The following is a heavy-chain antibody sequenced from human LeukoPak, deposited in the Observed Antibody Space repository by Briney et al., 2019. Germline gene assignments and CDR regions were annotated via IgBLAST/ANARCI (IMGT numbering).Heavy chain of an antibody. V-gene: IGHV3-48*01. D-gene: IGHD2-2*02. Sequence: GGSLRLSCAGSGFTFSSYSMSWVRQAPGKGLEWVSYISRSSSNIYYANSVKGRFTISRDNGENSLFLQMNSLRAEDTAVYYCARVAQEYCSGTNCNTGSFDYWGRGILVTVSS. CDR3: ARVAQEYCSGTNCNTGSFDY. J-gene: IGHJ4*02. CDR1: GFTFSSYS. CDR2: ISRSSSNI.